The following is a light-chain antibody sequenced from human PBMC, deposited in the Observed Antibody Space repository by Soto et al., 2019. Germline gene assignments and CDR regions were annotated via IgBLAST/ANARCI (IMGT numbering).Light chain of an antibody. V-gene: IGLV2-14*01. J-gene: IGLJ2*01. CDR3: SSYTSSSNVV. CDR2: EVS. CDR1: SSDFSDFDY. Sequence: QSALTQPASVSGSPGQSITISCTGSSSDFSDFDYVSWYQQHPGKAPKLMLYEVSNRPSDIANRFSGSKSGNSASLTISGLQAEDEADYYCSSYTSSSNVVFGGGANLTVL.